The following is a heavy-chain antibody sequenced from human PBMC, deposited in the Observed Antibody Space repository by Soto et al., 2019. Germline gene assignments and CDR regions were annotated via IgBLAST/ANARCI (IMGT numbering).Heavy chain of an antibody. CDR3: ARGQRFSDWFDP. J-gene: IGHJ5*02. CDR2: IYSSGNT. D-gene: IGHD3-3*01. CDR1: GGTISGYY. Sequence: SETLSLTCSVSGGTISGYYWTWIRQPAGEGLEWIGRIYSSGNTKYNPSLQSRVTMSLDTSNNQFSLRLTSVTAADTAVYYCARGQRFSDWFDPWGQGTLVTVSS. V-gene: IGHV4-4*07.